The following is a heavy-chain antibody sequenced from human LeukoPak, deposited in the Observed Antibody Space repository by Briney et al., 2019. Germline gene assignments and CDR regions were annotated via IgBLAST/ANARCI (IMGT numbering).Heavy chain of an antibody. CDR3: ARVGGGFWSGYPHAPYYYYMDV. J-gene: IGHJ6*03. Sequence: KSSEALSLTCAVYGGSFSGYNWNWIRQAPGKGLEWIGSIYYSGSTYYNPSLKSRVTISVDTSKNQFSLKLSSVTAADTAVYYCARVGGGFWSGYPHAPYYYYMDVWGKGTTVTVSS. V-gene: IGHV4-34*01. CDR2: IYYSGST. CDR1: GGSFSGYN. D-gene: IGHD3-3*01.